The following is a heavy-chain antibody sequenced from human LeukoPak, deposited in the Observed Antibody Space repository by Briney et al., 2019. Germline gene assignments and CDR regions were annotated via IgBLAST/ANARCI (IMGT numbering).Heavy chain of an antibody. J-gene: IGHJ4*02. V-gene: IGHV4-39*01. CDR3: ARLSPYLGSGSSAFPDDF. CDR2: INYSGST. CDR1: GGPIITSRYY. D-gene: IGHD3-10*01. Sequence: SETLSLTCTVSGGPIITSRYYWGWIRQPPGKGLEWIGSINYSGSTYYNPSLKSRVTISVDTSKNQFSLKLSSVTAADTAVYYCARLSPYLGSGSSAFPDDFWGQGTLVTVSS.